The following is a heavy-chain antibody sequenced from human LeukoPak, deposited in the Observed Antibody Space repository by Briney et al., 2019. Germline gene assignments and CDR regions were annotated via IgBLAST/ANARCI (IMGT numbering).Heavy chain of an antibody. V-gene: IGHV1-46*01. Sequence: ASVKVSCRASGYTFTSYYMHWVRQAPGQGLEWMGIINPSGGSTSYAQKFQGRVTMTRDTSTSTVYMELSRLRSDDTAVYYCARDLLSIAVAGTGGDYWGQGTLVTVSS. CDR1: GYTFTSYY. J-gene: IGHJ4*02. D-gene: IGHD6-19*01. CDR2: INPSGGST. CDR3: ARDLLSIAVAGTGGDY.